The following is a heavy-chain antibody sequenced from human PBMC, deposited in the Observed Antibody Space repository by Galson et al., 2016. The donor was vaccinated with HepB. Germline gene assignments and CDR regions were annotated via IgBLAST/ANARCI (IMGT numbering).Heavy chain of an antibody. CDR1: GFTFSSYA. V-gene: IGHV3-33*03. Sequence: SLRLSCAASGFTFSSYAMHWVRQAPGKGLEWVGVIWDETSDKYYADSVRGRFTISRDTSKNTVYLQMHSLRPEDTALYFCAKDSGFGGYCSGTTCNSFDYWGQGTLVTVSS. CDR3: AKDSGFGGYCSGTTCNSFDY. CDR2: IWDETSDK. J-gene: IGHJ4*02. D-gene: IGHD2-2*01.